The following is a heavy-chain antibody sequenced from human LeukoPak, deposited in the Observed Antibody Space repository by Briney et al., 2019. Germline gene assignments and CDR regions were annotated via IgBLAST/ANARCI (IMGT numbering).Heavy chain of an antibody. CDR2: ISTSSSYI. J-gene: IGHJ4*02. Sequence: GGSLRLSCAASGFTFSSYSMNWVRQAPGKGLDWVASISTSSSYIYYADSLKGRFTISRDNAKNSMYLQMNSLRTEDTAVYYFARVKDHRGIAVAGSDYWGQGTLVTVSS. V-gene: IGHV3-21*01. CDR3: ARVKDHRGIAVAGSDY. CDR1: GFTFSSYS. D-gene: IGHD6-13*01.